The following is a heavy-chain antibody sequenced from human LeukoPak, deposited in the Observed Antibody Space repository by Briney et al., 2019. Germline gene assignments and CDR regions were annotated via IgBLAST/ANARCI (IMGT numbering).Heavy chain of an antibody. V-gene: IGHV1-46*01. Sequence: GASVKVSCKASGYTFTSYYMHWVRQAPGQGLEWMGIINPSGGSTSYAQKLQGRVTMTRDMSTSTVYMELSSLRSEDTAVYYCARGGYSGSYYAYYYYYMDVWGKGTTVTVSS. CDR2: INPSGGST. CDR3: ARGGYSGSYYAYYYYYMDV. CDR1: GYTFTSYY. J-gene: IGHJ6*03. D-gene: IGHD1-26*01.